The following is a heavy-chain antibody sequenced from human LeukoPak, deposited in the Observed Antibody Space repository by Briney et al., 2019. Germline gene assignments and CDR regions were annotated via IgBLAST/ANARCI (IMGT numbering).Heavy chain of an antibody. CDR3: ARDVDVVVPAAIEGLLDY. CDR1: GFTFSSYG. J-gene: IGHJ4*02. CDR2: IWYDGSNK. D-gene: IGHD2-2*01. Sequence: GGSLRLSCAASGFTFSSYGMHWVRQAPGKGLEWVAVIWYDGSNKYYADSVKGRFTISRDNAKNSLYLQMNSLRAEDTAVYYCARDVDVVVPAAIEGLLDYWGQGTLVTVSS. V-gene: IGHV3-33*01.